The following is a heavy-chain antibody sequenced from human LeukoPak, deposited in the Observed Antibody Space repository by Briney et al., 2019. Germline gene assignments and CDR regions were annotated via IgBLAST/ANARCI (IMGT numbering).Heavy chain of an antibody. CDR1: GFTFRNYA. CDR2: IVGSGSST. Sequence: PGGSLRLSCAASGFTFRNYAMGWVRQAPGKGLEWVSAIVGSGSSTYYADSVKGRFTISRDNSKNTLYLRLNRLRAEDTAVYYCAKWGDYDILTGYYDPDYWGQGTLVTVSS. V-gene: IGHV3-23*01. J-gene: IGHJ4*02. D-gene: IGHD3-9*01. CDR3: AKWGDYDILTGYYDPDY.